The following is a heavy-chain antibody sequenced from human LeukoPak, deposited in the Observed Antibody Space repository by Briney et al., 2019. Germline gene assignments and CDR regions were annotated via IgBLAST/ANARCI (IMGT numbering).Heavy chain of an antibody. CDR1: GYTFSAYF. D-gene: IGHD5-18*01. CDR2: INPNSGGT. CDR3: ARGRHLDTATFEENY. V-gene: IGHV1-2*02. Sequence: ASVKVSCKASGYTFSAYFIHWVRQAPGQGLEWVGWINPNSGGTEYVQTFQGRVTMTRDTSISTAYMELSSLTSDDTAIYYCARGRHLDTATFEENYWGQGTLVTVSS. J-gene: IGHJ4*02.